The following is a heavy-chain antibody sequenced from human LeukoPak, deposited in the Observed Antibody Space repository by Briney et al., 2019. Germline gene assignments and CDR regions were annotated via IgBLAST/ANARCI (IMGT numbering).Heavy chain of an antibody. J-gene: IGHJ4*02. CDR1: GGSISSYY. V-gene: IGHV4-59*01. CDR2: IYYSGST. CDR3: ARGDGSVLRFLEWLPTHYYFDY. D-gene: IGHD3-3*01. Sequence: SETLSLTCTVSGGSISSYYWSWIRQPPGKGLEWIGYIYYSGSTNYNPSLKSRVTISVDTSKNQFSLKLSSVTAADTAVYYCARGDGSVLRFLEWLPTHYYFDYWGQGTLVTVSS.